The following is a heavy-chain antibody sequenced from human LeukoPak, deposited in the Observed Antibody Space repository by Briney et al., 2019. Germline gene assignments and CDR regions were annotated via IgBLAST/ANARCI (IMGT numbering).Heavy chain of an antibody. D-gene: IGHD6-19*01. V-gene: IGHV1-69*13. CDR1: GGTFSSFL. Sequence: SVKVSCKASGGTFSSFLITWVRQAPGQGLEWMGGIIPIFGTVTYAQKFQGRVTLTADESTSTAYMELSSLRSEDTAVYYCARQIRGWSADYWGQGTLVTVSS. CDR3: ARQIRGWSADY. CDR2: IIPIFGTV. J-gene: IGHJ4*02.